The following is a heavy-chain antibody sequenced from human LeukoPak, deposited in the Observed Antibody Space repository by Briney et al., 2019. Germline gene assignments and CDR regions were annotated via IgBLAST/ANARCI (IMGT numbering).Heavy chain of an antibody. Sequence: GSLKVSCKASGYSFTGYYMHWVRQAPGQGLEWMGWINPNSGDTNYAQEFQGRITMTRDTSISTTYMDLSRLRSDDAAVYYCARGARYQLSGMAVWGQGTTVTVSS. CDR2: INPNSGDT. V-gene: IGHV1-2*02. CDR1: GYSFTGYY. J-gene: IGHJ6*02. D-gene: IGHD2-2*01. CDR3: ARGARYQLSGMAV.